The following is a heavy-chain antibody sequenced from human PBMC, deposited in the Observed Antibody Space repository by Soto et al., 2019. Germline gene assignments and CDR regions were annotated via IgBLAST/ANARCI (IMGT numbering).Heavy chain of an antibody. Sequence: EVQLVESGGAVVRPGGSLRLSCAASGFTFDDYAMSWVRQAPGKGLEWVAAINWNGGSTTYADSLKGRFTISRDNAKNSLHLQISSLRAEDTAVYYCARCSSTSCYIMASFDYWGQGTLVTVSS. J-gene: IGHJ4*02. CDR2: INWNGGST. CDR1: GFTFDDYA. CDR3: ARCSSTSCYIMASFDY. D-gene: IGHD2-2*02. V-gene: IGHV3-20*04.